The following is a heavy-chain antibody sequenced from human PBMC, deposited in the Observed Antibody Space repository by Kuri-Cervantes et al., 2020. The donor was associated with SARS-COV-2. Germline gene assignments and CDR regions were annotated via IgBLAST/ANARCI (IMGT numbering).Heavy chain of an antibody. V-gene: IGHV3-21*01. CDR3: ASDLRDYYYYYMDV. Sequence: GGSLRLSCAASGFTFSSYSMNWVRQAPGKGLEWVSSISSSSSYIYYADSVKGRFTISRDNAKNSLYLQMNSLRAEDTAVYYCASDLRDYYYYYMDVWGKGTTVTVSS. CDR2: ISSSSSYI. CDR1: GFTFSSYS. J-gene: IGHJ6*03.